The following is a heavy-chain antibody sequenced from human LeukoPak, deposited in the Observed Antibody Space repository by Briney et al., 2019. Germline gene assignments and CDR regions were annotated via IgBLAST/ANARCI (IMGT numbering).Heavy chain of an antibody. D-gene: IGHD3-10*01. Sequence: GGSLRLSCAASGFTFSSNAMSWVRQAPGKGLEWVSVIVGNGGRTYYADSVNGRFTISRDNSKNTLSLQMNSLRAEDTVVYYCAKDAVAPGSSGDYFDYWGQGTLVTVSS. CDR3: AKDAVAPGSSGDYFDY. CDR2: IVGNGGRT. V-gene: IGHV3-23*01. CDR1: GFTFSSNA. J-gene: IGHJ4*02.